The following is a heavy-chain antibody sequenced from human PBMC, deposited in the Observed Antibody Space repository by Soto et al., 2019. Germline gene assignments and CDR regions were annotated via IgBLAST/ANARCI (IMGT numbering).Heavy chain of an antibody. D-gene: IGHD3-3*01. CDR2: LYSSGGA. V-gene: IGHV4-4*07. J-gene: IGHJ5*02. CDR1: GGAINSYY. Sequence: PSETLSLTCTVSGGAINSYYWTCIRQPAGKGLEWIGRLYSSGGAKYNPSLQSRVTMSLDTSKNQCSLRLTSVTAADTAVYYCARGQRFSDWFDPWGQGTLVTVS. CDR3: ARGQRFSDWFDP.